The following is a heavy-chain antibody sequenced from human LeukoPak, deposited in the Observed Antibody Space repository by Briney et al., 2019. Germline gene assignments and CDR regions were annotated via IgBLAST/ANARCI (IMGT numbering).Heavy chain of an antibody. J-gene: IGHJ3*02. CDR1: GGSISSYY. Sequence: PSETLSLTCTVSGGSISSYYWSWIRQPPGKGLEGSGYIYYSGSTNYNPSLKSRVTISVDTSKNQFSLKLSSVTAADTAVYYCARDWWYSSSLWGRGDAFDIWGQGTMVSVSS. D-gene: IGHD6-13*01. CDR2: IYYSGST. CDR3: ARDWWYSSSLWGRGDAFDI. V-gene: IGHV4-59*01.